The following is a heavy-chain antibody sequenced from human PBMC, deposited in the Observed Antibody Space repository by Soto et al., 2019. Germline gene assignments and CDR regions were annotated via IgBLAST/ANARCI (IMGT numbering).Heavy chain of an antibody. D-gene: IGHD1-26*01. Sequence: GGSLRLSCAASGFTFSSYSMNWVRQAPGKGLEWVSYISSSSSTIYYAGSVKGRFTISRDNAKNSLYLQMNSLRDEDTAVYYCARDMKEERVYYYYGMDVWGQGTTVTVSS. CDR2: ISSSSSTI. CDR1: GFTFSSYS. CDR3: ARDMKEERVYYYYGMDV. V-gene: IGHV3-48*02. J-gene: IGHJ6*02.